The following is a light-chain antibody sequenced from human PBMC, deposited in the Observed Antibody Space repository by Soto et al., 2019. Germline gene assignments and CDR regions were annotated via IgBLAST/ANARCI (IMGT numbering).Light chain of an antibody. V-gene: IGKV1-27*01. Sequence: DIQMTQSPSSLSAPVGDRVTSTCRASLPISNYFAWYQQKPGKMPNLPIHAASTLQAGVPSRFSGSGSGTDFTLTISRLQPEDGAGYYCQKYNSAPLSFGRGNKVDI. CDR1: LPISNY. J-gene: IGKJ4*01. CDR2: AAS. CDR3: QKYNSAPLS.